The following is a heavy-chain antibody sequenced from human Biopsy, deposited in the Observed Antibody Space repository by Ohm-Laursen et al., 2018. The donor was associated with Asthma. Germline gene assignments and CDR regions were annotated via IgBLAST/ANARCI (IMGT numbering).Heavy chain of an antibody. Sequence: SETLSLTCPVSGGSVSSGSYYWSWIRQPPGKGLAWVSYISYSGSTDYNPSLKSRLTISMDTSKNQFSLKLSSVTAADTAVYYCARVPTTLRYFDLWGRGDLVTVSS. J-gene: IGHJ2*01. D-gene: IGHD2-15*01. CDR1: GGSVSSGSYY. V-gene: IGHV4-61*01. CDR3: ARVPTTLRYFDL. CDR2: ISYSGST.